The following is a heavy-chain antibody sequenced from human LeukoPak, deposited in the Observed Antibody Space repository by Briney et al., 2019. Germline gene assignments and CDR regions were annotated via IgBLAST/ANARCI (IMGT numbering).Heavy chain of an antibody. Sequence: ASVKVSCKASGYTFTGYYMHWVRQAPGQGLEWMGWMNPNSGNAGYAQKFQGRVTMTRNTSISTAYMELSSLRSEDTAVYYCARPYYYGSGSYYYYYGMDVWGQGTTVTVSS. V-gene: IGHV1-8*02. CDR1: GYTFTGYY. CDR3: ARPYYYGSGSYYYYYGMDV. J-gene: IGHJ6*02. CDR2: MNPNSGNA. D-gene: IGHD3-10*01.